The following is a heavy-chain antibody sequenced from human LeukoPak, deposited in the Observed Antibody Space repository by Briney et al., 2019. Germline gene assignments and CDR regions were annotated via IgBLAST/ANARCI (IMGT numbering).Heavy chain of an antibody. J-gene: IGHJ5*02. Sequence: SETLSLTCTGSGGSVSSGSYYWSWIRQPPGKGLEWIGYIYYSGSTNFNPSLKSRVTISVDTSKNQFSLKLSSVTAADTAVYYCARGGIRFDPWGQGTLVTVSS. V-gene: IGHV4-61*01. CDR1: GGSVSSGSYY. D-gene: IGHD2-15*01. CDR2: IYYSGST. CDR3: ARGGIRFDP.